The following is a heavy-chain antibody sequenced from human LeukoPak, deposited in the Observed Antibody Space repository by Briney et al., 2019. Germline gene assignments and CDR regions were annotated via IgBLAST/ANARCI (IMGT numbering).Heavy chain of an antibody. D-gene: IGHD6-13*01. V-gene: IGHV4-39*07. CDR3: ARYGHSSSWVDY. CDR2: IYNSGST. J-gene: IGHJ4*02. CDR1: GGSSRISSYY. Sequence: SETLSLTCTVAGGSSRISSYYWGWIRQPPGKGLEWIGNIYNSGSTYYNPSPKSRVTISVDTSKNQFSLKLTSVTAADTAVYYCARYGHSSSWVDYWGQGTLVTVSS.